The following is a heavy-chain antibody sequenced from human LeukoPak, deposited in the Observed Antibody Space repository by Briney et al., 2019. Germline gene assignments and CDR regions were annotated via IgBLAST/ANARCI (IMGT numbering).Heavy chain of an antibody. V-gene: IGHV5-10-1*01. CDR1: GYSFTSYW. D-gene: IGHD3-22*01. Sequence: GESLKISCKASGYSFTSYWITWVRQMPGKGLEWMGRIDPTDSYTNYSPSFQGHVTISADKSISTAYLQWSSLKASDTAMYYCASRYKGDSRSLDAFDIWGQGTMVTVSS. CDR3: ASRYKGDSRSLDAFDI. J-gene: IGHJ3*02. CDR2: IDPTDSYT.